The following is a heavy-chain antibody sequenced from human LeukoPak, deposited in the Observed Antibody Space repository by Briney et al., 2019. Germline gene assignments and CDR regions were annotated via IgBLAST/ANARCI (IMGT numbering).Heavy chain of an antibody. CDR1: GFTFSSYA. D-gene: IGHD6-13*01. J-gene: IGHJ4*02. CDR3: ARDTEASSSCYTKVDY. V-gene: IGHV3-30-3*01. CDR2: ISYDGSNK. Sequence: GGSLRLSCAASGFTFSSYAMHWVRQAPGKGLEWVAVISYDGSNKYYADSVKGRFTISRDNSKNTLYLQMNSLRAEDTAVYYCARDTEASSSCYTKVDYWGQGTLVTVSS.